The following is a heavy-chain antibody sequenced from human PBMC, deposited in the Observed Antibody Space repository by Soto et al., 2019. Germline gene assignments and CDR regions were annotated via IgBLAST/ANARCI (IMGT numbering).Heavy chain of an antibody. V-gene: IGHV1-69*01. CDR2: IIPIFGTA. D-gene: IGHD1-26*01. CDR3: ARGSNNLVEGYYYYYYGMDV. CDR1: GGTFSSYA. J-gene: IGHJ6*02. Sequence: QVQLVQSGVEVKKPGSSVMVACKASGGTFSSYAISWVRQAPGQGHEWMGGIIPIFGTAHYAQKFQGRVTITADESTSTAYLELSSLRSEDTAVYYCARGSNNLVEGYYYYYYGMDVWGQGTTVTVSS.